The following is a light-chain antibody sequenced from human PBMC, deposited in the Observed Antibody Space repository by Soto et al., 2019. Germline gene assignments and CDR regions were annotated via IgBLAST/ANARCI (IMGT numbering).Light chain of an antibody. J-gene: IGKJ4*01. Sequence: EIVLTQSPATLSLSPGERATLSCRASQSVSSYLAWYQQKPGQAPRLLIYDASNRATGIPARFSGSGSGKDFTFTISSLEPEDFAVYYCQQRSNWPLTFGGGTKVEIK. CDR2: DAS. CDR3: QQRSNWPLT. V-gene: IGKV3-11*01. CDR1: QSVSSY.